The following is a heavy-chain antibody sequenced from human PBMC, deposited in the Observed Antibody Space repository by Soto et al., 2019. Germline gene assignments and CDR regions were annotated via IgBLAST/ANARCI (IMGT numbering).Heavy chain of an antibody. D-gene: IGHD4-17*01. V-gene: IGHV4-30-4*01. J-gene: IGHJ4*02. Sequence: SETLSLTCTVSGGSISSGGYYWSWIRQPPGKGLEWIGYIYYSGSTYYNPSLKSRVTISVDTSKNQFSLKLSSVTAADTAVYYCARGQSTVVTPIDYWGQGTLVTVSS. CDR2: IYYSGST. CDR3: ARGQSTVVTPIDY. CDR1: GGSISSGGYY.